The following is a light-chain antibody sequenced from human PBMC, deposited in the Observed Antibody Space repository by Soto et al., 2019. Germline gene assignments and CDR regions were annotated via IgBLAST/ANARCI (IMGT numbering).Light chain of an antibody. J-gene: IGKJ4*01. CDR3: QQYNNWPLT. Sequence: EIVMTQSPATLSVSPGERATLSCRASPSVSSNLAWYQQKPGQAPRLLIYGASTRATSITASFSGSGSRTEFTLTISSLQSEYFAVYYCQQYNNWPLTFGGGTKVESK. V-gene: IGKV3-15*01. CDR1: PSVSSN. CDR2: GAS.